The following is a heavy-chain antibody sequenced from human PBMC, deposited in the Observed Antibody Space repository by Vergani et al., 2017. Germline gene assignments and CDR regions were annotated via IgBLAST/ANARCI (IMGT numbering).Heavy chain of an antibody. D-gene: IGHD3-3*01. J-gene: IGHJ6*03. Sequence: QVQLQESGPGLVKPSETLSLTCTVSGGSISSYYWSWIRQPPGKGLEWIGYIYYSGSTNYNPSLESRVTISVDTSKNQFSLKLSSVTAADTAVYYCARGLNYDFWSGYYTYYYYYMDVWGKGTTVTVSS. CDR2: IYYSGST. CDR1: GGSISSYY. CDR3: ARGLNYDFWSGYYTYYYYYMDV. V-gene: IGHV4-59*01.